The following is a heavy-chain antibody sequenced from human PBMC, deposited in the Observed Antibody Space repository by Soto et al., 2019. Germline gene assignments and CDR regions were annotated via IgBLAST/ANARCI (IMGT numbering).Heavy chain of an antibody. CDR3: ARHDGFSSGWIFDY. D-gene: IGHD6-19*01. CDR1: GGSISTGDSF. J-gene: IGHJ4*01. Sequence: SETLSLTCTVSGGSISTGDSFWTWIRQPPGKGLEWIGHIYYSGNTYYNPSLKSRLTISIDTSKNQLSLKLRSLTAADTAVYYCARHDGFSSGWIFDYWGHGTLVTVSS. V-gene: IGHV4-30-4*01. CDR2: IYYSGNT.